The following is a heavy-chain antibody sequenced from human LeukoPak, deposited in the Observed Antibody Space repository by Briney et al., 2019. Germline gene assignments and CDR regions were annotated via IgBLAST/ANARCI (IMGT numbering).Heavy chain of an antibody. J-gene: IGHJ4*02. CDR2: IQQDGSEK. CDR1: GFTFSDYW. CDR3: ARDRGFSYGIDF. Sequence: PGESLRLSCAASGFTFSDYWMSWVRQAPGKGLEWVANIQQDGSEKYYVDSVKGRFTISRDNAKKSLFLQVSSLRGEDTAVYYCARDRGFSYGIDFLGQGTLVTVSS. D-gene: IGHD5-18*01. V-gene: IGHV3-7*04.